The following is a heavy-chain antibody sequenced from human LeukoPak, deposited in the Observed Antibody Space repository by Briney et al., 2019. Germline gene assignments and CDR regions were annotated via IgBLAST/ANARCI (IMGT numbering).Heavy chain of an antibody. CDR2: INHSGST. CDR1: GGSFSGYY. V-gene: IGHV4-34*01. CDR3: ARGHRYSYGSWFPWTPSDHPDY. J-gene: IGHJ4*02. Sequence: PSETLSLTCAVYGGSFSGYYWSGIRQPPGKGLEWIGEINHSGSTNYNPSLKSRVTISVDTSKNQFSLKLSSVTAADTAVYYCARGHRYSYGSWFPWTPSDHPDYWGQGILVTVSS. D-gene: IGHD5-18*01.